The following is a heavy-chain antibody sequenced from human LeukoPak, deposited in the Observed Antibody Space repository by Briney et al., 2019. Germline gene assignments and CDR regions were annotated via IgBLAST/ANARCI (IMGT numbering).Heavy chain of an antibody. CDR1: GFAFNTYS. J-gene: IGHJ4*02. CDR2: ISGNGANT. CDR3: ANTFNFDH. V-gene: IGHV3-23*01. Sequence: PAGGSLRLSCAASGFAFNTYSINWVRQAPGKGLEWVSGISGNGANTYYADSVKGRFTISRDNSKNTLYLQMNSLRAEDTAVYYCANTFNFDHWGQGTLVTVSS.